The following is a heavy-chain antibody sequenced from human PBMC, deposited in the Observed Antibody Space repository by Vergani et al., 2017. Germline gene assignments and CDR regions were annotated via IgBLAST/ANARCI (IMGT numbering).Heavy chain of an antibody. CDR3: ARVNYCDGGIDY. CDR1: GYTFIDYY. D-gene: IGHD4-17*01. CDR2: INHDSGGT. Sequence: QVQLVQSGAEVKKPGASVKVSCKASGYTFIDYYIHWVRQAPGQGLEWMGWINHDSGGTNYAQNFQGRVTMSRDTSISTTYMELSRLKSDDTAVYYCARVNYCDGGIDYWGQGTLVTVSS. V-gene: IGHV1-2*02. J-gene: IGHJ4*02.